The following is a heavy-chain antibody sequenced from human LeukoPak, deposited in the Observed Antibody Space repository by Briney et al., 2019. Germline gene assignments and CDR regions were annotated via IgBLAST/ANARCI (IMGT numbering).Heavy chain of an antibody. CDR1: GGSFSGYY. J-gene: IGHJ4*02. CDR2: INHSRST. V-gene: IGHV4-34*01. Sequence: SETLSLTCAVYGGSFSGYYWSWIRQPPGKGLEWIGEINHSRSTNNNPSLKSRVTISLDTSTNQFSLKLSSVTAADTAVYYCASGVAVAAADYWGQGTLVTVSS. CDR3: ASGVAVAAADY. D-gene: IGHD6-19*01.